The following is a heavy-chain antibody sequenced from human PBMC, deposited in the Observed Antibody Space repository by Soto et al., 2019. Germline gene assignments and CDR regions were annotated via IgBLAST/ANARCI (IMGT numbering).Heavy chain of an antibody. D-gene: IGHD2-15*01. J-gene: IGHJ4*02. CDR2: IIPILGIA. CDR1: GGTFSSYT. V-gene: IGHV1-69*02. CDR3: ARTGGYCSGGSCYLLY. Sequence: ASVKVSCKASGGTFSSYTISWVRQAPGQGLEWMGRIIPILGIANYAQKFQGRVTITADKSTSTAYMELSSLRSEDTAVYYCARTGGYCSGGSCYLLYSGQATLVTVSS.